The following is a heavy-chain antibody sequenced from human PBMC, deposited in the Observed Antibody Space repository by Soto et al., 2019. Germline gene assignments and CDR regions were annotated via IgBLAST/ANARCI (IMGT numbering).Heavy chain of an antibody. CDR2: IIPIFGTA. D-gene: IGHD1-20*01. CDR1: GGTFSSYA. CDR3: AREDSITGTTPQQSDAFDI. Sequence: EASVKVSCKASGGTFSSYAISWVRQAPGQGLEWMGGIIPIFGTANYAQKFQGRVTITADESTSTAYMELSSLRSEDTAVYYCAREDSITGTTPQQSDAFDIWGQGTMVTVSS. J-gene: IGHJ3*02. V-gene: IGHV1-69*13.